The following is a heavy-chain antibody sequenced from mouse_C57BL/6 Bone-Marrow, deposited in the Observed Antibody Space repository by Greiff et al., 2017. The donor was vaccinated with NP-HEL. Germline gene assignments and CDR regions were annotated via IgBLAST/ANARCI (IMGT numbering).Heavy chain of an antibody. CDR1: GYTFTNFW. V-gene: IGHV1-63*01. D-gene: IGHD2-4*01. J-gene: IGHJ1*03. Sequence: QVQLKESGAELVRPGTSVKMSCRASGYTFTNFWIGWAKQRPGHGLEWIGDIYPGGGYTNYNEKFKGKATLTADKSSSTAYMQFSSLTSEDSAIYYCARSGTIYYDFYFDVWGTGTTVTVSS. CDR2: IYPGGGYT. CDR3: ARSGTIYYDFYFDV.